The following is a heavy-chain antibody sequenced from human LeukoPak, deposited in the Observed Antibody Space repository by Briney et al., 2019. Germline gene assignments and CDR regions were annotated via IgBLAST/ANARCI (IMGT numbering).Heavy chain of an antibody. J-gene: IGHJ4*02. CDR2: INSDGSST. V-gene: IGHV3-74*01. CDR3: ARLGRGSGYSDLFDY. Sequence: GGSLRLSCAASGFTFSSYWMHWVRQAPGKGLVWVSRINSDGSSTSYADSVKGRFTISRDNAKNTLYLQMNSLRAEDTAVYYCARLGRGSGYSDLFDYWGQGTLVTVSS. D-gene: IGHD3-22*01. CDR1: GFTFSSYW.